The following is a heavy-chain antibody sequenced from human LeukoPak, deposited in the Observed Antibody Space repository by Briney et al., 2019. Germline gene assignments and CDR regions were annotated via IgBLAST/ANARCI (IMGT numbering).Heavy chain of an antibody. D-gene: IGHD6-13*01. Sequence: SVKVSCKASGGTFSSYAISRVRQAPGQGLEWMGGIIPIFGTANYAQKFQGRVTITADESTSTAYMELSSLRSEDTAVYYCAIRIAAAGIDYWGQGTLVTVSS. CDR1: GGTFSSYA. J-gene: IGHJ4*02. V-gene: IGHV1-69*01. CDR2: IIPIFGTA. CDR3: AIRIAAAGIDY.